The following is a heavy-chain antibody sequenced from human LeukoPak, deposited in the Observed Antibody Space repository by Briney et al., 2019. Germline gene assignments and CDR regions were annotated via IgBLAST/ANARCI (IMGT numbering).Heavy chain of an antibody. CDR2: INPSGGST. CDR1: GYTFTSYY. V-gene: IGHV1-46*01. J-gene: IGHJ3*02. D-gene: IGHD4-17*01. Sequence: GASVKVSCKASGYTFTSYYMHWVRQAPGQGLEWMGIINPSGGSTSYAQKFQGRVTMTRDMSTSTVYMELSSLRSEDTAVYYCARESGYGDFGLGDAFDIWGQGTMVTVSS. CDR3: ARESGYGDFGLGDAFDI.